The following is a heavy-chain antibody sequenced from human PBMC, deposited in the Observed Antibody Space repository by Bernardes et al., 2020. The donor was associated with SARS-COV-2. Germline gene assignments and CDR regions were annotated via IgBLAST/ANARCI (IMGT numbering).Heavy chain of an antibody. CDR2: IRVKPKGYAT. D-gene: IGHD4-17*01. CDR1: GFIFSGSA. J-gene: IGHJ4*02. Sequence: GGSLRLSCAASGFIFSGSAVQWVRKPSGIGLEWIGRIRVKPKGYATTYAASLKGRFVISRDDSRNTAYLQIHSLKIEDTAVYYCTGDYLYWDQGTLVSVSS. CDR3: TGDYLY. V-gene: IGHV3-73*01.